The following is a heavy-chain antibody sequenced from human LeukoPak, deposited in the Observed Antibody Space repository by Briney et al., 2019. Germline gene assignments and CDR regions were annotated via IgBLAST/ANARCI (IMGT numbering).Heavy chain of an antibody. V-gene: IGHV3-48*03. CDR1: GFTFSSYE. J-gene: IGHJ3*02. CDR3: ARDRDSSYRRGVFDI. D-gene: IGHD6-6*01. CDR2: ISSFGSTI. Sequence: PGGSLRLSCAASGFTFSSYEMNWVRQAPGKGLEWVSYISSFGSTIYYADSVKGRFTISRDNAKNSLYLQMNSLRAEDTAVYYCARDRDSSYRRGVFDIWGQGTMVTVSS.